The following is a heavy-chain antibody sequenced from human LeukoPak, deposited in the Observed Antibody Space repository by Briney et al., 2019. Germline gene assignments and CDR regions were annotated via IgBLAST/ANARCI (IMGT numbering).Heavy chain of an antibody. CDR2: FDPEDGET. J-gene: IGHJ5*02. D-gene: IGHD3-22*01. V-gene: IGHV1-24*01. CDR3: ATTRGYYDSSGYYRNWFDP. CDR1: GYTLTELS. Sequence: ASVKVSCKVSGYTLTELSMHWVRQAPGKGLEWMGGFDPEDGETIYAQKFQGRVTMTEDTSTDTAYMELSSLRSEDTAVYYCATTRGYYDSSGYYRNWFDPWGQGTLVTVSS.